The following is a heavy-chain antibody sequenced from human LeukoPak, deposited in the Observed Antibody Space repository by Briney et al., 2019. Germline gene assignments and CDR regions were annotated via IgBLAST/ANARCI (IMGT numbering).Heavy chain of an antibody. CDR1: GHTFTSYG. J-gene: IGHJ4*02. V-gene: IGHV1-18*01. CDR3: ARDRFYGFWSGYFFYY. Sequence: ASGKVSCKASGHTFTSYGISWVRQAPGQGLEWMGWISAYNGNTNYAQKLQGRVTMTTDTSTSTAYMELRSLRSDDTAVYYCARDRFYGFWSGYFFYYWVQGTLVTVSS. D-gene: IGHD3-3*01. CDR2: ISAYNGNT.